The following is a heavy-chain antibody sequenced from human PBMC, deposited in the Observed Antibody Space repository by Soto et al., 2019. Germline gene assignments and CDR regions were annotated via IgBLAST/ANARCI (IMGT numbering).Heavy chain of an antibody. CDR2: IYYSGST. Sequence: SETLSLTCTVSGGSISSGDYYWSWIRQPPGKGLEWIGYIYYSGSTYYNPSLKSRVTISVDTSKNQFSLKPSSVTAADTAVYYCARDNILGILYGGMDVWGQGTTVTVS. V-gene: IGHV4-30-4*01. CDR3: ARDNILGILYGGMDV. J-gene: IGHJ6*02. CDR1: GGSISSGDYY. D-gene: IGHD3-3*01.